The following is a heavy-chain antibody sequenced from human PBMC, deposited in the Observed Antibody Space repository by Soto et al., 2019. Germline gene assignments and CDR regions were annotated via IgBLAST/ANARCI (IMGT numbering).Heavy chain of an antibody. J-gene: IGHJ6*02. CDR3: ARAHCSGGSCYSHYYGMDV. V-gene: IGHV3-74*01. D-gene: IGHD2-15*01. CDR1: GFTFSSYW. Sequence: PGGSLRLSCAASGFTFSSYWMHWVRQAPGKGLVWVSRINSDGSSTSYADSVKGRFTISRDNAKNTLYLQMNSLRAEDTAVYYCARAHCSGGSCYSHYYGMDVWGQGTTVTVSS. CDR2: INSDGSST.